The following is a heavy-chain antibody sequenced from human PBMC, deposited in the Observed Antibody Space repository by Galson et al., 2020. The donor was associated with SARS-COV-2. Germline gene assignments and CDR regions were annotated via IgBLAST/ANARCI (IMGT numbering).Heavy chain of an antibody. CDR3: ARGHYGDYGSRYFDL. V-gene: IGHV4-34*01. Sequence: SQASETLSLTCAVYGGSFRGYYWTWIRQPPGKRLEWIGEINHSGAANYNPSLKSRVTVSGDRSKNQFSLKVTSVTAADTAVYYCARGHYGDYGSRYFDLWGRGTLVTVSS. CDR1: GGSFRGYY. D-gene: IGHD4-17*01. CDR2: INHSGAA. J-gene: IGHJ2*01.